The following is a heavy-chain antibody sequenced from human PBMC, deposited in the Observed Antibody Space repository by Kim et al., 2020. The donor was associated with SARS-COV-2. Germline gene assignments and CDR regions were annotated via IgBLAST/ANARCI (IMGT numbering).Heavy chain of an antibody. CDR2: ISSYSSTI. CDR3: ARDTDYDFWSGYKASFDY. CDR1: GFTFSSYS. Sequence: GGSLRLSCAASGFTFSSYSMNWVRQAPGKGLEWASYISSYSSTIYYADSVKGRFTISRDNAKNSLYLQMNSLRDEDTAVYYCARDTDYDFWSGYKASFDYWGQGTLVTVSS. J-gene: IGHJ4*02. D-gene: IGHD3-3*01. V-gene: IGHV3-48*02.